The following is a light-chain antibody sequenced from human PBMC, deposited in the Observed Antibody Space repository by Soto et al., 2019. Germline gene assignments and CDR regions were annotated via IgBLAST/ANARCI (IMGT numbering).Light chain of an antibody. Sequence: SVLTQPASVSVSPGQSITISCTGTSSDVGSYNLVSWYQQHPGKAPKLMIYEVSKRPSGVSNRFYGSKSGNTASLTISGLQAEDEADYYCCSYAGSSTYVFGTGTKVTVL. CDR2: EVS. CDR3: CSYAGSSTYV. CDR1: SSDVGSYNL. J-gene: IGLJ1*01. V-gene: IGLV2-23*02.